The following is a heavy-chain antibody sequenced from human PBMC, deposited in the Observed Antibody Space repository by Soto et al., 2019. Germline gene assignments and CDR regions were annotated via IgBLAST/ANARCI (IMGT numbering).Heavy chain of an antibody. CDR1: GFTFTSSA. CDR3: ARAAGRLYGSGSYKGMDV. J-gene: IGHJ6*02. Sequence: ASVKVSCKASGFTFTSSAVQWVRQARGQRLEWIGWIVVGSGNTNYAQKFQERVTITRDMSTSTAYMELNSLRAEDTAVYYCARAAGRLYGSGSYKGMDVWGQGTTVTVSS. CDR2: IVVGSGNT. D-gene: IGHD3-10*01. V-gene: IGHV1-58*01.